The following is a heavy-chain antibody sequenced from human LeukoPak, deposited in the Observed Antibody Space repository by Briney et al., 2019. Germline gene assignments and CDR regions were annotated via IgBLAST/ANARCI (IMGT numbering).Heavy chain of an antibody. CDR2: ISSSGSTI. CDR3: ARVVQEDWFDP. CDR1: GFTFSDYD. Sequence: GGSLRLSCPASGFTFSDYDMSWIRQAPGKGLEGVSYISSSGSTIYYADSVKGRFTISRDNAKNSLYLQMNSLRAEDTAVYYCARVVQEDWFDPWGQGTLVTVSS. V-gene: IGHV3-11*01. J-gene: IGHJ5*02.